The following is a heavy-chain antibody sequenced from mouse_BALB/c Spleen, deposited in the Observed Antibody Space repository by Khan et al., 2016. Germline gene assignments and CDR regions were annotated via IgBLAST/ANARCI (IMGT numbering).Heavy chain of an antibody. J-gene: IGHJ4*01. CDR2: IYPGDGDT. Sequence: VQLQESGAELVRPGSSVKISCKASGYAFSSYWMNWVKQRPGQGLEWIGQIYPGDGDTTYNGKFKGKATLTADKSSSTAYMQLSSLTSEDSAVYFCAYYRYYYAMDYWGQGTSVTVSS. CDR3: AYYRYYYAMDY. D-gene: IGHD2-14*01. CDR1: GYAFSSYW. V-gene: IGHV1-80*01.